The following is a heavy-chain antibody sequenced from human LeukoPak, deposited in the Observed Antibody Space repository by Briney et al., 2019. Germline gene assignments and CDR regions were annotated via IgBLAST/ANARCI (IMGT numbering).Heavy chain of an antibody. CDR3: ARDIDNVGALLDY. J-gene: IGHJ4*02. CDR2: INYNWRT. Sequence: SETLSLTCTISDDSISSNRYFWAWLRQSPGKGLEWLASINYNWRTFYNPSLQSRLTISIDTAKRQFSLKLTSVTAADTALYYCARDIDNVGALLDYWGRGTLVSVSS. V-gene: IGHV4-39*07. D-gene: IGHD1-26*01. CDR1: DDSISSNRYF.